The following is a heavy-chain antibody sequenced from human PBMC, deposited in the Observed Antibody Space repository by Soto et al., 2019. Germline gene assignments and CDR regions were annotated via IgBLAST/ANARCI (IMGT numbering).Heavy chain of an antibody. J-gene: IGHJ6*02. CDR3: ARGAYSSSWSKYYGMDV. D-gene: IGHD6-13*01. V-gene: IGHV3-33*01. Sequence: GGSLRLSCAASGFTFSSYGMHWVRQAPGKGLEWVAVIWYDGSNKYYADSVKGRFTISRDNSKNTLYLQMNSLRAEDTAVYYCARGAYSSSWSKYYGMDVWGQGTTVTVSS. CDR1: GFTFSSYG. CDR2: IWYDGSNK.